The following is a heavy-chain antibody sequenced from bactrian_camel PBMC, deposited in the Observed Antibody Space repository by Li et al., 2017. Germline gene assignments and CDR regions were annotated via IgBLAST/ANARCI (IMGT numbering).Heavy chain of an antibody. V-gene: IGHV3S1*01. Sequence: HVQLVESGGGSVQAGGSLRLSCAASGFTFSSYCMGWFRQAPGKEREKVAHLSPGGSSNFSADSVKGRFTISQGDDKEMFYLQMNDLIPEDTAMYHCAALTRTRTRSGPPRMTPGRCTADWVLLFGYKGPGTQVTVS. CDR1: GFTFSSYC. CDR2: LSPGGSSN. J-gene: IGHJ4*01. D-gene: IGHD5*01.